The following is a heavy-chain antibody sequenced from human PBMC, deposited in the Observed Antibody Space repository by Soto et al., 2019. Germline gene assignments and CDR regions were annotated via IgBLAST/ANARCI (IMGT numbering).Heavy chain of an antibody. Sequence: QITLNESGPTQVKPRQTLTLTCTFSGFSLTTSGVGVGWIRQSPGKAPEWLALIYWDADKRYSPSLKSRLTITKDTSKIQVVLTMADLDPTDTATYYCAHIVLRTVFGFGNTTAIYFYFWGQGTPVAVSS. CDR1: GFSLTTSGVG. J-gene: IGHJ4*02. CDR3: AHIVLRTVFGFGNTTAIYFYF. CDR2: IYWDADK. V-gene: IGHV2-5*02. D-gene: IGHD3-3*01.